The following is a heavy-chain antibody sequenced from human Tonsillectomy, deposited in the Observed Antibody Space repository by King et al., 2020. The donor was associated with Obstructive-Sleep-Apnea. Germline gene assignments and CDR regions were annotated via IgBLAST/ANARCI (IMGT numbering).Heavy chain of an antibody. Sequence: QLVQSGGGLVQPGGSLRLSCAASGFTLSTYDMHWVRQVTGKGLEWVSALGTAGYTYYPGSVKGRFTISRDNAKNSFYLQMNSLGAGDTAVYYCARGLGYCSSTSCYFDYWGQGTLVTVSS. D-gene: IGHD2-2*01. CDR2: LGTAGYT. CDR1: GFTLSTYD. J-gene: IGHJ4*02. CDR3: ARGLGYCSSTSCYFDY. V-gene: IGHV3-13*04.